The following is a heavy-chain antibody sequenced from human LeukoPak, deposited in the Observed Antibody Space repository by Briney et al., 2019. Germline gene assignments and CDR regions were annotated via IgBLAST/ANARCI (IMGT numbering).Heavy chain of an antibody. CDR3: ARGQGFLLDL. V-gene: IGHV3-53*01. D-gene: IGHD3-10*01. J-gene: IGHJ5*02. Sequence: PGGSLRLSCAASGFSVSTKYMSWGRQAPGKGLEWVSIINVGGDTYYADSVKGRFTISRDTSKNTVYLQMDNLRAEDTAVYYCARGQGFLLDLWGQGTLVTASS. CDR1: GFSVSTKY. CDR2: INVGGDT.